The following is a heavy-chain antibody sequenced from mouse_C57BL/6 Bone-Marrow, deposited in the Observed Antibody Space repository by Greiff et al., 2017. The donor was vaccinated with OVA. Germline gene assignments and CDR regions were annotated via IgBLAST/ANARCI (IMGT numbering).Heavy chain of an antibody. Sequence: EVQLVESGGGLVQPGGSMKLSCVASGFTFSNYWMNWVRQSPEKGLEWVAQIRLKSDNYATHYAESVKGRFTISRDDSKSSVYLQMNNLRAEDTGIYYCTGPHYYGSNFYAMDYWGQGTSVTVSS. J-gene: IGHJ4*01. CDR1: GFTFSNYW. CDR3: TGPHYYGSNFYAMDY. V-gene: IGHV6-3*01. CDR2: IRLKSDNYAT. D-gene: IGHD1-1*01.